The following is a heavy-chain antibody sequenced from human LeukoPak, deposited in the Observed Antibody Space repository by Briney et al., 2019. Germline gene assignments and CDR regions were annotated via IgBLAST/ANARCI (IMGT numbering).Heavy chain of an antibody. D-gene: IGHD4-23*01. CDR1: GGTFSSYA. Sequence: SVKVSCKASGGTFSSYAISWVRQAPGQGLEWRGRIIPIFGTANYAQKFQGRVTITTDESTSTAYMELSSLRSEDTAVYYCAREKTSYGGNSPFDYWGQGTLVTVSS. CDR3: AREKTSYGGNSPFDY. V-gene: IGHV1-69*05. J-gene: IGHJ4*02. CDR2: IIPIFGTA.